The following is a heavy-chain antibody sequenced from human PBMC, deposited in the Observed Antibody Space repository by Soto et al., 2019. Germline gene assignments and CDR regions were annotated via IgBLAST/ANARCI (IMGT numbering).Heavy chain of an antibody. CDR2: IYPGDSDT. CDR1: GYSFTSYW. Sequence: PGESLKISCKGSGYSFTSYWIGWVRQMPGKGLEWVGIIYPGDSDTRYSPSFQGQVTISADKSISTAYLQWSSLKASDTAMYYCARLGGYDSGYYYYGMDVWGQGTTVTVSS. D-gene: IGHD5-12*01. J-gene: IGHJ6*02. CDR3: ARLGGYDSGYYYYGMDV. V-gene: IGHV5-51*01.